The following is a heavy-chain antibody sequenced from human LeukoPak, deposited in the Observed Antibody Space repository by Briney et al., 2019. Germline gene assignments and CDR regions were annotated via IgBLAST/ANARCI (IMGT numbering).Heavy chain of an antibody. D-gene: IGHD4-11*01. CDR2: ISSSSDTI. J-gene: IGHJ4*02. Sequence: GGSLILACAASGFTLSTYLMNWLRQAPGKGLEWVSYISSSSDTIYYADSVKGRFTISRDNAKNSLYLKMNSLRDQDTAVYYCARASYTVTGSPTLPIEYSGPRNPVSVSS. CDR3: ARASYTVTGSPTLPIEY. V-gene: IGHV3-48*02. CDR1: GFTLSTYL.